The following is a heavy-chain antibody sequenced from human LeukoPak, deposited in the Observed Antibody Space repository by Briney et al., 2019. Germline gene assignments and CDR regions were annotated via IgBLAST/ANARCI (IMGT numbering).Heavy chain of an antibody. D-gene: IGHD6-13*01. J-gene: IGHJ4*02. CDR3: VKSSLAAAGTFAGDY. CDR2: ISWNSGSI. CDR1: GFTFDDYA. Sequence: GGSLRLSCAASGFTFDDYAMHWVRQAPGRGLEWVSGISWNSGSIGYADSVKGRFTISRDNAKNSLYLQMNSLRAEDTALHYCVKSSLAAAGTFAGDYWGQGTLVTVSS. V-gene: IGHV3-9*01.